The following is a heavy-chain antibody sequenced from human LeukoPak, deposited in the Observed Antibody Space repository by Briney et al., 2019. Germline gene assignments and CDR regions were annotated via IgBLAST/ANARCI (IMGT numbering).Heavy chain of an antibody. J-gene: IGHJ6*03. CDR3: ARDGSWGDYQFYFYMDV. Sequence: GGSLRLSCEASGFTFRSFAMSWVRQAPGKGLEWLSGISASGHYIYQADSVKGRFTISRDNSKNTLYIEINSLRVEDTAVYYYARDGSWGDYQFYFYMDVWGKGTGVTVSS. CDR2: ISASGHYI. V-gene: IGHV3-23*01. D-gene: IGHD2-2*01. CDR1: GFTFRSFA.